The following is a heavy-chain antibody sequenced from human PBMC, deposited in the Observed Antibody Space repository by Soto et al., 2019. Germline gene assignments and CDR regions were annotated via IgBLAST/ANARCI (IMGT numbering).Heavy chain of an antibody. CDR1: GFNVSSNS. V-gene: IGHV3-53*01. CDR2: IHSDANT. J-gene: IGHJ5*01. CDR3: ARHVWLES. Sequence: VGSLSLSCAASGFNVSSNSMNWVRQAPGKGLEWLSLIHSDANTKYADSVKGRFTISRDSSENTVYLLVNSLRAEDTAVYYCARHVWLESCGQGTLVTVST.